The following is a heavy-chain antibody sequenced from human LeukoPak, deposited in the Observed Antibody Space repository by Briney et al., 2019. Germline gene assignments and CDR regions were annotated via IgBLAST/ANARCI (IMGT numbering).Heavy chain of an antibody. CDR2: IYYSGST. J-gene: IGHJ4*02. D-gene: IGHD6-13*01. CDR3: ARVGIRAAAQANFDY. Sequence: SETLSLTCTVSGGSVSSGNYYWSWIRQPPGKGLEWIGYIYYSGSTNYNPSLKSRLTISVDTSKNQFSLKLSSVTAADTAVYYCARVGIRAAAQANFDYWGQGALVTVSS. V-gene: IGHV4-61*01. CDR1: GGSVSSGNYY.